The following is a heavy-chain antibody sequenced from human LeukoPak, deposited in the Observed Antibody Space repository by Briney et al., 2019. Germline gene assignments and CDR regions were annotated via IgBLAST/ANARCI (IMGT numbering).Heavy chain of an antibody. Sequence: GESLKISCKGSGYSFTSYWIGWVRQMPGKGLEWMGIIYPGDSDTRYSPSSQGQVTISADKSISTAYLQWSSLKASGTAMYYCARLDDSSGYYSFDYWGQGTLVTVSS. V-gene: IGHV5-51*01. J-gene: IGHJ4*02. D-gene: IGHD3-22*01. CDR3: ARLDDSSGYYSFDY. CDR1: GYSFTSYW. CDR2: IYPGDSDT.